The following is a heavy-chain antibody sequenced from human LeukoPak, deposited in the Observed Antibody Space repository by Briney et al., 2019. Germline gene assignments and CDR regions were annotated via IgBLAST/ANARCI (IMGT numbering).Heavy chain of an antibody. J-gene: IGHJ4*02. V-gene: IGHV3-9*01. CDR1: GFTFDDYA. CDR3: AKDKGGGYYWYYFDY. D-gene: IGHD1-26*01. Sequence: GGSLRLSCAASGFTFDDYAMHWVRQAPGKGLEWVSGISWNSGSIGYADSVKGRFTISRDNAKNSLYLQMNSLRAEDTALYYCAKDKGGGYYWYYFDYWGQGTLVTVSS. CDR2: ISWNSGSI.